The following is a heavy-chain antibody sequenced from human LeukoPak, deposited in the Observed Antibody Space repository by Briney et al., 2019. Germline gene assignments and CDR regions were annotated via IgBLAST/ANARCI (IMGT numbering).Heavy chain of an antibody. Sequence: PSDTLSLTCNVSGGSISTSSFYWGWIRQPPGNGLEWIGTIFYTGTTYYNPSLESRITMSVDTSKNQFSLRMRSVTASDAAIYYCARQPSLSYCRSGTCWFDPWGQGALVTVSS. V-gene: IGHV4-39*01. CDR3: ARQPSLSYCRSGTCWFDP. CDR1: GGSISTSSFY. J-gene: IGHJ5*02. D-gene: IGHD2-15*01. CDR2: IFYTGTT.